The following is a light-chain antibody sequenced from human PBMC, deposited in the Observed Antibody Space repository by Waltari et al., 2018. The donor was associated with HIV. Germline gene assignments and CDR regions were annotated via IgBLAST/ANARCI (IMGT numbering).Light chain of an antibody. Sequence: DIVMTQSPDSLAVSLGERATINCKSSQSVLYSTNSKNFLAWYQQKPRQPPKLLIYWASTRESGVPDRFSGSGSGTDVTLTISSLQAEDVAVYYCQQYYSTPLTFGGGTKVEIK. CDR1: QSVLYSTNSKNF. J-gene: IGKJ4*01. CDR2: WAS. V-gene: IGKV4-1*01. CDR3: QQYYSTPLT.